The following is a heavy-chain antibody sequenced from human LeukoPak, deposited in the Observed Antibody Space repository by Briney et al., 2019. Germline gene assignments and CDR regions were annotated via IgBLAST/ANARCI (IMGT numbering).Heavy chain of an antibody. CDR1: GFTVSNNY. Sequence: GGSLRLSCAAFGFTVSNNYMSWVRQAPGKGLEWVSVIFSGGGTYYADSVKGRFTISRDNSKNTLYLQMNSLRPEDTAVYFCATWRAPGYFDYWGQGTLLTVSS. CDR2: IFSGGGT. CDR3: ATWRAPGYFDY. J-gene: IGHJ4*02. D-gene: IGHD3-10*01. V-gene: IGHV3-66*02.